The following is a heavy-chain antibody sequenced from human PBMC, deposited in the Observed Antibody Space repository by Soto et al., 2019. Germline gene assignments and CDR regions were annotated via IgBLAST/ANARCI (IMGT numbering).Heavy chain of an antibody. CDR1: GFSFSSYA. Sequence: EVQLLESGGGLVQPGGSLRLSCAASGFSFSSYALSWVRQAPGQGLEWVSTLGGSGGSTYYADCVKGRFTISRDKSKNTLYLQVNSLRAEDTAVYYCARSSLRTYYFDYWGQGTLLTVSS. CDR2: LGGSGGST. CDR3: ARSSLRTYYFDY. V-gene: IGHV3-23*01. J-gene: IGHJ4*02. D-gene: IGHD4-17*01.